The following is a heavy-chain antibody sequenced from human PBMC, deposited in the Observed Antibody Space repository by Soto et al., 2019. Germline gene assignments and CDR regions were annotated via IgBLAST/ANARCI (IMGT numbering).Heavy chain of an antibody. Sequence: PSETLSLTCSVSGGSISNSYWSWVRQPPGKGLEWIGQINHSGSTNYNPSLKSRVTISVDTSKNQFSLKLSSVTAADTAVYYCARTSRFDSWGQGTLVTVSS. CDR1: GGSISNSY. J-gene: IGHJ4*02. V-gene: IGHV4-34*01. CDR3: ARTSRFDS. D-gene: IGHD6-6*01. CDR2: INHSGST.